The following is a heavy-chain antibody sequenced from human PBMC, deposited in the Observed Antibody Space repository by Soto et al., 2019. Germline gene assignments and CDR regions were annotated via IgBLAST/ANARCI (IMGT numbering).Heavy chain of an antibody. Sequence: SETLSLTCTVFCGSVSIGDYLWGWIRQRPGQDLEWTGYIHDSGNNYYNPSLKGRVTISLNTSKNKFSQKVTSITAADTAVYFCAWARGGDSGDYASLFDRWGQGNLVTVSS. CDR2: IHDSGNN. D-gene: IGHD4-17*01. CDR1: CGSVSIGDYL. CDR3: AWARGGDSGDYASLFDR. V-gene: IGHV4-30-4*01. J-gene: IGHJ5*02.